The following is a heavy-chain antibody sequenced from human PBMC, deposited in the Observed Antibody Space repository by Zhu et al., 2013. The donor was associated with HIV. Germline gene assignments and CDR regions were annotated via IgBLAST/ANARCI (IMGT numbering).Heavy chain of an antibody. Sequence: QVQLVQSGAEVKKPGASVKVSCKASGYTFTSYYMHWVRQAPGQGLEWMGGIIPMFGTANYAQKFQGRVTITADESTSTAYMQLSSLRSEDTAVYYCARDHNSGYYSYFDYWGQGTLVTVSS. J-gene: IGHJ4*02. D-gene: IGHD3-22*01. CDR1: GYTFTSYY. V-gene: IGHV1-69*01. CDR3: ARDHNSGYYSYFDY. CDR2: IIPMFGTA.